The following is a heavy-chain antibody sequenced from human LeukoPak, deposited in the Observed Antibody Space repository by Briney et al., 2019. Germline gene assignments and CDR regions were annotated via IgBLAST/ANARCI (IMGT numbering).Heavy chain of an antibody. D-gene: IGHD4-17*01. CDR3: ARYYGDYDHTPYYFDY. CDR1: GGSISSYY. J-gene: IGHJ4*02. Sequence: SETLSLTCTVSGGSISSYYWSGIRQPPGEGLEWIGYIYYSGSTNYNPSLKSRVTISVDTSKNQFSLKLSSVTAADTAVYYCARYYGDYDHTPYYFDYWGQGTLVTVSS. V-gene: IGHV4-59*01. CDR2: IYYSGST.